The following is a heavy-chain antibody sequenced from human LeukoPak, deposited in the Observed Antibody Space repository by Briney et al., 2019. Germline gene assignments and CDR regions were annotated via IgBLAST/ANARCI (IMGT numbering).Heavy chain of an antibody. CDR1: GVSFSGYY. J-gene: IGHJ4*02. V-gene: IGHV4-34*01. D-gene: IGHD1-26*01. CDR3: ARVGSGSYNGYFDY. CDR2: INHSGST. Sequence: SETLSLTCAVYGVSFSGYYWSWIRQPPGKGLEWVGEINHSGSTNYNPSLESRVTISVDTSKNQFSLKLSSVTAADTAVYYCARVGSGSYNGYFDYWGQGTLVTVSS.